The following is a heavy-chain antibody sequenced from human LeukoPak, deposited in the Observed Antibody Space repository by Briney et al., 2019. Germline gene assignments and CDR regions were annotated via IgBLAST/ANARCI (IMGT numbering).Heavy chain of an antibody. CDR2: ISYDGSNK. CDR3: ARDGPPRYDFWSGHYTLG. V-gene: IGHV3-30*04. Sequence: GGSLRLSCAASGFTFSSYAMHWVRQAPGKGLEWVAVISYDGSNKYYADSVKGRFTISRDNSKNTLYLQMNSLRAEDTAVYYCARDGPPRYDFWSGHYTLGWGQGTLVTVSS. CDR1: GFTFSSYA. D-gene: IGHD3-3*01. J-gene: IGHJ4*02.